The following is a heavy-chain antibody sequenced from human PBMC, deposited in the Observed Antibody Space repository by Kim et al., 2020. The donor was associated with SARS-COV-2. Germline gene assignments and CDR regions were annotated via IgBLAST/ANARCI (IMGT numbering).Heavy chain of an antibody. D-gene: IGHD2-15*01. CDR2: MSGDGDRT. CDR3: ARGRGGSVAGAYNV. CDR1: GFTFSSHA. Sequence: GGSLRLSCSASGFTFSSHAMTWVRQPPGKGLEWVAVMSGDGDRTYYADSVKGRFTISRDNSKSSLSLLMNSLRVDDTAVYFCARGRGGSVAGAYNVWGQGTMVTVS. V-gene: IGHV3-23*01. J-gene: IGHJ3*01.